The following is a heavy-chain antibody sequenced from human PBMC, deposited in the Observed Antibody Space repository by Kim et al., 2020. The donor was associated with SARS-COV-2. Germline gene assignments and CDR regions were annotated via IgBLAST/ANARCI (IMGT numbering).Heavy chain of an antibody. CDR2: IIPILGIA. V-gene: IGHV1-69*04. D-gene: IGHD4-17*01. CDR3: ARDEDGDHYGY. Sequence: SVKVSCKASGGTFSSYAINWVRQAPGQGLEWMGTIIPILGIANYAQKFQGRVTITADKSTSTAYMELSSLRSEDTAVYYCARDEDGDHYGYWGQGTLVTVSS. J-gene: IGHJ4*02. CDR1: GGTFSSYA.